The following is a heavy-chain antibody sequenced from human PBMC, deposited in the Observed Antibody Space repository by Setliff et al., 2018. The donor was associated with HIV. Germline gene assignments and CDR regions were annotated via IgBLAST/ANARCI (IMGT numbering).Heavy chain of an antibody. CDR3: ARAPFPVAGFDYFDH. D-gene: IGHD6-19*01. Sequence: SETLSLTCEVSGGSISNYYWSWIRQPAGKGLGWIGRIFSSGNTYYNPSLKSRATMSVDTSKNQFSLNLNSVTAADTAIYYCARAPFPVAGFDYFDHWGQGTQVTVSS. CDR2: IFSSGNT. J-gene: IGHJ4*02. CDR1: GGSISNYY. V-gene: IGHV4-4*07.